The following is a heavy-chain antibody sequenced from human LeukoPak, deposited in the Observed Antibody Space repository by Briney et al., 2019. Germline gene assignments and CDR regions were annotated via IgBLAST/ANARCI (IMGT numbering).Heavy chain of an antibody. CDR3: ARDSGIGFDP. CDR1: GFTFDDYG. J-gene: IGHJ5*02. Sequence: GGSLRLSCAASGFTFDDYGMNWVRQVPGKGLEWVSGINWSGDRTDYADSVEGRFTISRDNAKNSLYLQMNSLKAEDTALYYCARDSGIGFDPWGQGTLVTVSS. D-gene: IGHD2/OR15-2a*01. V-gene: IGHV3-20*04. CDR2: INWSGDRT.